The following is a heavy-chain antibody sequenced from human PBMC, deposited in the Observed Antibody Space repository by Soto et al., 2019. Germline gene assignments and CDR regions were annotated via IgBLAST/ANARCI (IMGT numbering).Heavy chain of an antibody. V-gene: IGHV1-18*01. D-gene: IGHD3-3*01. CDR3: ARDRAVRSAGGYYGMDV. J-gene: IGHJ6*02. Sequence: QVQLVQSGAEVKKPGASVKVSCKASGYTFTSYGISWVRQAPGQGLEWMGWMSAYNGNTNYAQKLQGRVTMTTDTSTSTAYMELRSLRSDDTAVYYCARDRAVRSAGGYYGMDVWGQGTTVTVSS. CDR1: GYTFTSYG. CDR2: MSAYNGNT.